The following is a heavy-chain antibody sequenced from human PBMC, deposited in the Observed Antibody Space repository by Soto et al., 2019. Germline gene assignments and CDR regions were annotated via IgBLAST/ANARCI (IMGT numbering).Heavy chain of an antibody. Sequence: EVQLVQSGAEVKKPGESLKISCKGSGYSFTSYWIGWVRQMPGKGLEWMGIIYPGDSDTRYSPAFQGQVTISADKSISTAYLQWSSLKASDTAMYYCARHGMEEGEPYGMDVWGQGTTVTVSS. J-gene: IGHJ6*02. CDR1: GYSFTSYW. CDR2: IYPGDSDT. CDR3: ARHGMEEGEPYGMDV. V-gene: IGHV5-51*01. D-gene: IGHD3-16*01.